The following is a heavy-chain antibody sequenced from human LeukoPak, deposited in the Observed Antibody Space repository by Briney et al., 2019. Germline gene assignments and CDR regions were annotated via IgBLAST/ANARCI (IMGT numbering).Heavy chain of an antibody. CDR1: GFTFSSYA. CDR3: ARGPAYCSGGSCYETHYYFDY. V-gene: IGHV3-64*01. J-gene: IGHJ4*02. Sequence: GGSLRLSCAASGFTFSSYAMHWVRQAPGKGLEYVSAISSNGGSTYYANFVKGRFTISRDNSKNTLYLQMGSLRAEDMAVYYCARGPAYCSGGSCYETHYYFDYWGQGTLVTVSS. CDR2: ISSNGGST. D-gene: IGHD2-15*01.